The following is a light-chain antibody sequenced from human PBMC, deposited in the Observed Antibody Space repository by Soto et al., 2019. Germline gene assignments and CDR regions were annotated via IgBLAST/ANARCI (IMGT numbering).Light chain of an antibody. CDR3: QQYGNSPRT. V-gene: IGKV3-20*01. CDR1: QSVGSNF. CDR2: GAS. Sequence: ELVLTQSPGTLSLSPGERATLSCRASQSVGSNFLAWYQQKPGQAPRVLIYGASSRATGIPDRFSGSGSGTDFTLTIRRLEPEDFAVYYCQQYGNSPRTFGQGTKLEIK. J-gene: IGKJ2*01.